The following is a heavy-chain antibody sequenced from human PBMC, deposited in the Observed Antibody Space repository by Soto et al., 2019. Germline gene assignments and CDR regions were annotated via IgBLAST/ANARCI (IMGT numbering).Heavy chain of an antibody. CDR1: GFTMSTYA. J-gene: IGHJ4*02. Sequence: EVQLLESGGGLVQPGGSLRLSCVASGFTMSTYAMTWVRQAPGKGVECVSGVVGSGSEIYYADSVEGRFTISKYNSRKILYLQMDSLRAKYTSVYFSAKDAVENTGWWLLDQWGQRTQVTAAS. CDR2: VVGSGSEI. CDR3: AKDAVENTGWWLLDQ. D-gene: IGHD2-8*02. V-gene: IGHV3-23*01.